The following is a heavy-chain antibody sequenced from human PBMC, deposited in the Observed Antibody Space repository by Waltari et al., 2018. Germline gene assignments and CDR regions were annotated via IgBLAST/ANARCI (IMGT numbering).Heavy chain of an antibody. J-gene: IGHJ4*02. V-gene: IGHV1-2*06. CDR3: APLPGGSGQTFDY. Sequence: QVHLVQSGAEVKKPGASVKVSCKASGYTFTGYYIQWVRRAPGQGLEWMGRINPNSGDTNYAQKFQGRVTITADTSTDTAYMELSSLTSGDTAVYYCAPLPGGSGQTFDYWGQGTLVTVSS. D-gene: IGHD3-10*01. CDR2: INPNSGDT. CDR1: GYTFTGYY.